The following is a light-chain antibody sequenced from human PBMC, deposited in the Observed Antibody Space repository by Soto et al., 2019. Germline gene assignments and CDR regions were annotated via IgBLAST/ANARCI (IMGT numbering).Light chain of an antibody. CDR2: GAS. J-gene: IGKJ3*01. V-gene: IGKV3-20*01. Sequence: EIVLTQSPGTLSLSPGERATLSCRASQSVSSGYLAWYQQKPGQSPRLLIYGASTRATGIPDRFSGSGSGTDYIPTITRLEPDDSAVDYCQQFMTFGPGTKVEIK. CDR3: QQFMT. CDR1: QSVSSGY.